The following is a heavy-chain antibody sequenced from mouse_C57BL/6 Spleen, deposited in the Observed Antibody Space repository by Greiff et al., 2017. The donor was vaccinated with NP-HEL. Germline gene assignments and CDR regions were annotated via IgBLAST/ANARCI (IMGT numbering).Heavy chain of an antibody. V-gene: IGHV5-17*01. J-gene: IGHJ2*01. Sequence: EVKVEESGGGLVKPGGSLKLSCAASGFTFSDYGMHWVRQAPEKGLELVAYISSGSSTMYYADTVKGRFTISRDNAKNTLFLQMTSLRSEDTAMYYCARDYGSSYVTWGQGTTLTVSS. CDR1: GFTFSDYG. CDR2: ISSGSSTM. D-gene: IGHD1-1*01. CDR3: ARDYGSSYVT.